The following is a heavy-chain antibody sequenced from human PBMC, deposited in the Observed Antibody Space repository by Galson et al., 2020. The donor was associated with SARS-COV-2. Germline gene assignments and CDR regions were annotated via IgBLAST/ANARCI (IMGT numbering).Heavy chain of an antibody. V-gene: IGHV4-4*07. J-gene: IGHJ3*02. D-gene: IGHD6-13*01. CDR1: GGSINNYY. Sequence: SQTLPLTCTVSGGSINNYYWSWIRQPAGKGLEWIGRIDTSGNTNYNPSLKSRVTMSVDTSKNQFSLNLNSVTAADTAVYYCAREVATSAGRAFDIWGQGTMVAGSS. CDR3: AREVATSAGRAFDI. CDR2: IDTSGNT.